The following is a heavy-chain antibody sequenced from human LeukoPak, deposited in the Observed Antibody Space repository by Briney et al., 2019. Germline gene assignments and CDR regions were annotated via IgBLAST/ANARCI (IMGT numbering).Heavy chain of an antibody. CDR1: GFTFSSYA. CDR2: ISYDGSNK. D-gene: IGHD6-13*01. CDR3: ARGLYSSSWSPRGY. V-gene: IGHV3-30*04. Sequence: GGSLRLSCAASGFTFSSYAMHWVRQAPGKGLEGVAVISYDGSNKYYADSVKGRFTISRDNSKNTLYLQMNSLRAEDTAVYYCARGLYSSSWSPRGYWGQGTLVTVSS. J-gene: IGHJ4*02.